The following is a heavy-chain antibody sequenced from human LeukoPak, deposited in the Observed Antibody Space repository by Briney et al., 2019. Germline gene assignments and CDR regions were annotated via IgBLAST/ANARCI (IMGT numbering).Heavy chain of an antibody. CDR3: AGSGSYYDFDY. D-gene: IGHD3-10*01. CDR2: IYYSGST. Sequence: SETLSLTCTVSGGSISSYYWSWIRQPPGKGLEWIGYIYYSGSTNYNPSLKSRVTISVDTSKNQFSLKLSSVTAADTAVYYCAGSGSYYDFDYWGQGTLVTVSS. J-gene: IGHJ4*02. V-gene: IGHV4-59*08. CDR1: GGSISSYY.